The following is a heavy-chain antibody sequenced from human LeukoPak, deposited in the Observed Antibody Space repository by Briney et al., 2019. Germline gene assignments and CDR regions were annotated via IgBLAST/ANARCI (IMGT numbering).Heavy chain of an antibody. V-gene: IGHV3-21*01. Sequence: GGSLRLSCVASGFTPSSYSMNWVRHAQENWLEWVSSISSSSSYIYYADSVKGRFTISRDNAKNSLYLQMNSLRAEDTAVYYCARDLGYSYGYIAPHYFDYWGQGTLVTVSS. J-gene: IGHJ4*02. CDR2: ISSSSSYI. D-gene: IGHD5-18*01. CDR3: ARDLGYSYGYIAPHYFDY. CDR1: GFTPSSYS.